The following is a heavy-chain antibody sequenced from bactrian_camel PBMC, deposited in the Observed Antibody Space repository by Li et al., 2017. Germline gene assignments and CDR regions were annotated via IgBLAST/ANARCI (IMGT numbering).Heavy chain of an antibody. D-gene: IGHD1*01. V-gene: IGHV3S54*01. J-gene: IGHJ4*01. CDR1: GFVNC. CDR3: ATFSAPLSNTRCPLTPDDYVA. CDR2: LHTRGGGK. Sequence: HVQLVESGGGSVQAGGSLRLSCVVSGFVNCMGWFRQAPGKEREGVAALHTRGGGKVYADSVKGRFTFSQGYNLQMNGLNPEDTAMYYCATFSAPLSNTRCPLTPDDYVAWGQGTQVTVS.